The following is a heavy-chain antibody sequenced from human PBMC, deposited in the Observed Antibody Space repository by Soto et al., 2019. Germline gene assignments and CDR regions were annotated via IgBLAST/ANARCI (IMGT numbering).Heavy chain of an antibody. CDR2: SYYRGNT. CDR3: ATADGFGVVTPFFEY. D-gene: IGHD3-3*01. V-gene: IGHV4-39*01. J-gene: IGHJ4*02. CDR1: GGFISSRRQY. Sequence: ASEKLSLTCTGSGGFISSRRQYWGWIRQAPGKHLEWIGSSYYRGNTHYNPSLKTRVTISVDTSKNQVSLRVYSVTAADTAVYYCATADGFGVVTPFFEYWGQGIAVTVSS.